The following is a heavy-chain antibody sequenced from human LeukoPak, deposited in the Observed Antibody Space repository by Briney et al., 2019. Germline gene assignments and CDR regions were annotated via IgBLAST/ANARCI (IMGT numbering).Heavy chain of an antibody. Sequence: EASVKVSCKASGYTFTGYYMHWVRQAPGQGLEWMGWINPNSGGTNYAQKFQGRVTMTRDTSISTAYMELSRLRSDDTAVYYCARVVEGGIVGATPFDYWGQGTLVTVSS. CDR2: INPNSGGT. V-gene: IGHV1-2*02. CDR1: GYTFTGYY. D-gene: IGHD1-26*01. CDR3: ARVVEGGIVGATPFDY. J-gene: IGHJ4*02.